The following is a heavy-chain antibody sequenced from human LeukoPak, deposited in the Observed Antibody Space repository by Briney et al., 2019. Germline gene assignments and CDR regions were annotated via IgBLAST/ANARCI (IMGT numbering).Heavy chain of an antibody. V-gene: IGHV1-46*01. CDR3: ARRSSRWYGNYFFDY. J-gene: IGHJ4*02. CDR2: INPSGGST. Sequence: APVKVSCKASGYTFTSYYIHWVRQAPGQGLEWMGIINPSGGSTSYAQKSQGRVTLTRDTSTSTVYMELSSLRSEDSALYYCARRSSRWYGNYFFDYWGQGTLVTVSS. CDR1: GYTFTSYY. D-gene: IGHD6-13*01.